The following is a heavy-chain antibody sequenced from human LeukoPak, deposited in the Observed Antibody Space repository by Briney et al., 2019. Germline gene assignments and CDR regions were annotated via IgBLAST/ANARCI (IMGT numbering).Heavy chain of an antibody. V-gene: IGHV3-74*01. J-gene: IGHJ6*03. Sequence: GGSLRLSCAASGFTFSSYWMHWVRQAPGKGLVWVSRINSDGSSTNYADSVKGRFTISRDNAKNTLYLQMNSLRAEDTAVYYCARDYYGSGSYGPSYYYYMDVWGKGTTVTVSS. D-gene: IGHD3-10*01. CDR3: ARDYYGSGSYGPSYYYYMDV. CDR1: GFTFSSYW. CDR2: INSDGSST.